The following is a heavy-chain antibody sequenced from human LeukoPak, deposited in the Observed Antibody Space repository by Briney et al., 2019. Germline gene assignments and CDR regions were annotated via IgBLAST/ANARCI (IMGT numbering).Heavy chain of an antibody. D-gene: IGHD2-2*01. CDR1: GFTFDDYA. CDR2: ISWNSGSI. V-gene: IGHV3-9*01. Sequence: GGSLRLSCAASGFTFDDYAKHWVRQAPGKGLEWVSGISWNSGSIGYADSVKGRFTISRDNAKNSLYLQMNSLRAEDTALYYCAKDRHCSSTSCYAFDIWGQGTMVTVSS. CDR3: AKDRHCSSTSCYAFDI. J-gene: IGHJ3*02.